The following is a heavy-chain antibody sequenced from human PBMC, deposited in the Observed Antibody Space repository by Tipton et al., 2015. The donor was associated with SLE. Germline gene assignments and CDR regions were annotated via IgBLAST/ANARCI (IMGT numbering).Heavy chain of an antibody. Sequence: TLSLTCAVYGGSFSGFSWSWIRQPPGKGLEWIGEINRSGSTNYNPSLKSRVTISVDTSKNQFSLKLSSVTAADTAVYYCAREGGGYGGNSDAFDLWGQGTMVTVSS. D-gene: IGHD4-23*01. CDR3: AREGGGYGGNSDAFDL. V-gene: IGHV4-34*01. CDR1: GGSFSGFS. CDR2: INRSGST. J-gene: IGHJ3*01.